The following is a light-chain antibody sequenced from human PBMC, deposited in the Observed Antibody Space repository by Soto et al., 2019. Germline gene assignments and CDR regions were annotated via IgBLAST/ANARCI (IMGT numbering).Light chain of an antibody. CDR3: QSYDTTLSGSRV. Sequence: QSVPTQPPSVSGAPGQRVIISCTGSSSNIGAGYDVHWYQQLPGTAPKLLIYGDSNRPSGVPDRFSGSKSGTSASLAITGLQAEDEADYYCQSYDTTLSGSRVFGRGTQLTVL. J-gene: IGLJ2*01. CDR1: SSNIGAGYD. CDR2: GDS. V-gene: IGLV1-40*01.